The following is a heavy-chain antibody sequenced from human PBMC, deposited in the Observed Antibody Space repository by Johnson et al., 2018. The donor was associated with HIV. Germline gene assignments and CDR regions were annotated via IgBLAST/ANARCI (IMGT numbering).Heavy chain of an antibody. CDR2: ITCNSRGI. CDR1: EFTFDDYG. D-gene: IGHD3/OR15-3a*01. J-gene: IGHJ3*02. Sequence: VQLVESGGGVVQPGRSLRLSCAASEFTFDDYGMHWVRQAPGKGLEWVSTITCNSRGIGYAGSVKGRFTISRDNARRSLHLQMNSLRPEDTALYYCYDFWTGQGFDIWGQGTMVTVSS. V-gene: IGHV3-9*01. CDR3: YDFWTGQGFDI.